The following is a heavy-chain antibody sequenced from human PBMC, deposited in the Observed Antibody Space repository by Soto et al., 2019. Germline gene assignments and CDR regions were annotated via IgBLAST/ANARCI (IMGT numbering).Heavy chain of an antibody. J-gene: IGHJ5*02. D-gene: IGHD3-16*01. CDR3: ARATTSSSGGRNSFDP. Sequence: GSLRLSCAASGFTLSSHSMNWVRQAPGKGLEWVSSISSSSTRIYYADSMKGRFTISRDNAKNSLYLQMDSLRAEDTAVYYCARATTSSSGGRNSFDPWGQGTLVTVSS. V-gene: IGHV3-21*01. CDR1: GFTLSSHS. CDR2: ISSSSTRI.